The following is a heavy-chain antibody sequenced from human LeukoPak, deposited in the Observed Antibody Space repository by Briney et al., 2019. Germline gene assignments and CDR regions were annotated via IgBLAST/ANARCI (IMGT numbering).Heavy chain of an antibody. CDR2: ISGSGGST. D-gene: IGHD3-16*02. CDR1: GLTFSSYA. V-gene: IGHV3-23*01. Sequence: GGSLRLSCAASGLTFSSYAMSWVRQAPGKGLEWVSAISGSGGSTYYADSVKGRFTISRDNSKNTLYLQMNSLRAEDTAVYYCAKLAFGGVIVLIDYWGQGTLVTVSS. CDR3: AKLAFGGVIVLIDY. J-gene: IGHJ4*02.